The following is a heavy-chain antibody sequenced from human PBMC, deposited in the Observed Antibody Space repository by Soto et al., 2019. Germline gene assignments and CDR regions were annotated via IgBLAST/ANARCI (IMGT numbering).Heavy chain of an antibody. Sequence: QITLKESGPTLVEPTQTLTLTCTYSGFSRRTTGVGVGWIRQPPGKALEWLGIIYWNDDKRYSPSLKNRFTLTSDISKSQVVLTMTNMDPVDTATYYCAHTWGLPFEYWGQGTLVIVSS. V-gene: IGHV2-5*01. CDR1: GFSRRTTGVG. D-gene: IGHD3-16*01. J-gene: IGHJ4*02. CDR3: AHTWGLPFEY. CDR2: IYWNDDK.